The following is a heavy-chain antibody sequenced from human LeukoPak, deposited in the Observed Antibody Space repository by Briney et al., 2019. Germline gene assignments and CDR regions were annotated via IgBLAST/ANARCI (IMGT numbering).Heavy chain of an antibody. CDR2: IYYSGST. J-gene: IGHJ4*02. V-gene: IGHV4-39*07. Sequence: SETLSLTCTVSGGSISSSSYYWGWIRQPPGKGLEWIGSIYYSGSTHYNPSLKSRVTISVDRSKNQFSLKLSSVTAADTAVYYCARDRITVTMVRGERYYFDYWGQGTLVTVSS. CDR3: ARDRITVTMVRGERYYFDY. CDR1: GGSISSSSYY. D-gene: IGHD3-10*01.